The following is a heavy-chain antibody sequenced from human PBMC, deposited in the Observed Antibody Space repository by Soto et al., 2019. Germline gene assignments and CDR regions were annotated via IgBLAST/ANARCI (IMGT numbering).Heavy chain of an antibody. CDR2: ISNDGSNE. D-gene: IGHD3-10*01. V-gene: IGHV3-30*18. Sequence: GSLRLSCAGSGFTFRWFGMNWVRQAPGKGLEWVARISNDGSNEYYVDSVKGRFTISRDNSKNTLYLQMDSLRAEDTAVYYCAKGEVRGIIPSYFDYWGLGALVTVSS. CDR1: GFTFRWFG. J-gene: IGHJ4*02. CDR3: AKGEVRGIIPSYFDY.